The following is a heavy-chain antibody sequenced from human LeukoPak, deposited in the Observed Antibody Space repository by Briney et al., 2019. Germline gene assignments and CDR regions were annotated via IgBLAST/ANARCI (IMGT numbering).Heavy chain of an antibody. D-gene: IGHD4-11*01. CDR3: ARVARWIYSNYGVWFDP. J-gene: IGHJ5*02. CDR2: INHSVST. V-gene: IGHV4-34*01. Sequence: PSETLSLTCAVYGGSFSGYSWSWIRQPPGKGQEWIGEINHSVSTNYNPSLKSRVTISVDTSKNQFSLKLTSVTAADTAVYYCARVARWIYSNYGVWFDPWGQGTLVTVSS. CDR1: GGSFSGYS.